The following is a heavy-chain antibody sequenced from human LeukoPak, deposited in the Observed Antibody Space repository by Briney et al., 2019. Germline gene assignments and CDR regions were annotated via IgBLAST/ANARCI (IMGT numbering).Heavy chain of an antibody. J-gene: IGHJ4*02. CDR1: GGSISSGDYY. CDR3: ASVGDGYNFDY. CDR2: IYYSGTT. V-gene: IGHV4-30-4*08. D-gene: IGHD5-24*01. Sequence: SETLSLTCTVSGGSISSGDYYWSWIRQPPGKGLEWIGYIYYSGTTYYNPSLKSRVTISVDTSKNPFSLKLSSVTAADTAVYYCASVGDGYNFDYWGQGTLVTVSS.